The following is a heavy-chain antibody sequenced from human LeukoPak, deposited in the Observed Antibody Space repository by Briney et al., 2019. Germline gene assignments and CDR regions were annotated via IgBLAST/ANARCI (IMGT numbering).Heavy chain of an antibody. CDR3: ARVEGFGRWFDP. V-gene: IGHV4-34*01. CDR1: GGSFSGYY. J-gene: IGHJ5*02. Sequence: PSETLSLTCAVYGGSFSGYYWSWIRQPPGKGLEWFGEINHGGSTNYNPSLKSRVTISVDTSKNQFSLKLSSVTAADTAVYYCARVEGFGRWFDPWGQGTLVTVSS. D-gene: IGHD3-16*01. CDR2: INHGGST.